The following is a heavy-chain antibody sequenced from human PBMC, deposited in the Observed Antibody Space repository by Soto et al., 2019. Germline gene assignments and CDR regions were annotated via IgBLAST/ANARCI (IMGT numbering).Heavy chain of an antibody. CDR3: ARDFRSDDFWSGYYYYMDV. CDR1: SGSISSSNW. D-gene: IGHD3-3*01. J-gene: IGHJ6*03. Sequence: SETLSLTCAVSSGSISSSNWWSWVRRPPGKGLEWIGEIYHSGSTNYNPSLKSRVTISVDKSKNQFSLKLSSVTAADTAVYYCARDFRSDDFWSGYYYYMDVWGKGTTVTVSS. CDR2: IYHSGST. V-gene: IGHV4-4*02.